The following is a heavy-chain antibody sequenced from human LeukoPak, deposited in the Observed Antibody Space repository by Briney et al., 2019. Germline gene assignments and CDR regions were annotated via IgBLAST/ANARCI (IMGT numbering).Heavy chain of an antibody. CDR2: FDIEDAET. CDR3: VAEVIEVTMGDY. Sequence: ASVTVSCKVSGHSLTDLSIHWVRQAPGKGLEWMGGFDIEDAETIYGQEFEGRVIMAEDTATETAYMELSSLKYEDTAVYYCVAEVIEVTMGDYWGQGTLVTVSS. CDR1: GHSLTDLS. J-gene: IGHJ4*02. V-gene: IGHV1-24*01. D-gene: IGHD4-11*01.